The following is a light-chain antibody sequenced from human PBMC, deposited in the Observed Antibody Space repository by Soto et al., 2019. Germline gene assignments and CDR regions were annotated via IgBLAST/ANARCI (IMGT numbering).Light chain of an antibody. V-gene: IGLV2-14*01. CDR3: SSYTTTSTLV. Sequence: QSALTQPASVSGSPGQSITIACTGTNRDVGSYNVVSWYQQRPGEAPQLIISAVRNRPSGISYRFTGSKSGNTASLTISGLQAEEESDYYCSSYTTTSTLVFVGGTKLTVL. J-gene: IGLJ3*02. CDR1: NRDVGSYNV. CDR2: AVR.